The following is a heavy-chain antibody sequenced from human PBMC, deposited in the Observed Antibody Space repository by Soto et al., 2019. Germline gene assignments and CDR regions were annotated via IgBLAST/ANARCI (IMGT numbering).Heavy chain of an antibody. V-gene: IGHV1-69*12. D-gene: IGHD3-3*01. J-gene: IGHJ4*02. CDR3: ARGIMMFGVVTLHFDY. Sequence: QVQLVQSGAEVKKPGSSVKVSCTASGGTFSSYAISWVRQAPGQGLEWMGGIIPIFGTANYAQKFQGRVTITADESTSTAYMELSSLRSEEIAVYYCARGIMMFGVVTLHFDYWGEGALDTVSS. CDR2: IIPIFGTA. CDR1: GGTFSSYA.